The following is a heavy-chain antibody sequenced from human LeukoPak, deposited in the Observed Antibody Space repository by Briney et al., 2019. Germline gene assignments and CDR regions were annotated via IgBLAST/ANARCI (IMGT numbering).Heavy chain of an antibody. D-gene: IGHD3-22*01. CDR1: GFAFSSYS. Sequence: GGSLRLSCAASGFAFSSYSMNWVRQAPGKGLEWLSYISSSSSIIYYADSVKGRFTISRDNAKNSLYLQMNSLRDEDTAVYYCARDGDSSGYYAAFDIWGQGTMVTVSS. CDR3: ARDGDSSGYYAAFDI. V-gene: IGHV3-48*02. CDR2: ISSSSSII. J-gene: IGHJ3*02.